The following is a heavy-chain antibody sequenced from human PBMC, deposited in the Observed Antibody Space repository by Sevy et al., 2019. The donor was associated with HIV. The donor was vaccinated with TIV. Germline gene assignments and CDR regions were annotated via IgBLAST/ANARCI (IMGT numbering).Heavy chain of an antibody. CDR2: IYYSGST. Sequence: SETLSLTCTVSGGSISSSSYYWGWIRQPPGKGLEWIGSIYYSGSTYYNPSLKSRVTISVDTSKNQFSLKLSSVTAADTAVYYCARLDGGRGVINTPPGWGQRTLVTVSS. D-gene: IGHD3-10*01. V-gene: IGHV4-39*01. J-gene: IGHJ4*02. CDR1: GGSISSSSYY. CDR3: ARLDGGRGVINTPPG.